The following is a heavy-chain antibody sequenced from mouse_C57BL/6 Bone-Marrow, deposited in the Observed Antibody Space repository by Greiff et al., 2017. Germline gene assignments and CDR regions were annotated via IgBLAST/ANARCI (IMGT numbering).Heavy chain of an antibody. V-gene: IGHV1-26*01. CDR2: INPNNGGT. D-gene: IGHD2-4*01. Sequence: EVQLQQSGPELVKPGASVKISCKASGYTFTDYYMNWVKQSHGKSLEWIGDINPNNGGTSYNQKFKGKATLTVDKSSSTAYMQLRSLTSEDAAVYYCARLRDYDADYWGQGTTRTVSS. CDR1: GYTFTDYY. CDR3: ARLRDYDADY. J-gene: IGHJ2*01.